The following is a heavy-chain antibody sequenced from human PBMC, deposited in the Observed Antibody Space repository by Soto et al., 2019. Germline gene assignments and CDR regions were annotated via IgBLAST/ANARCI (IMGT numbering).Heavy chain of an antibody. D-gene: IGHD3-10*01. V-gene: IGHV3-23*01. CDR2: LDGAGGST. Sequence: VGSLRLSCLASGFTFSDFAMTWVRHVPGRGLEWVASLDGAGGSTYYAESVRGRFSISRDNSQNTLFLQMKRLTVDDTAIYYCAAPRDEYGSGVSWFTYGMDIWGQGTTVTISS. CDR1: GFTFSDFA. CDR3: AAPRDEYGSGVSWFTYGMDI. J-gene: IGHJ6*02.